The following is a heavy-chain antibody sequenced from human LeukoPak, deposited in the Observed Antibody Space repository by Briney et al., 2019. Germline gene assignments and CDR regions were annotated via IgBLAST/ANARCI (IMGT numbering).Heavy chain of an antibody. D-gene: IGHD3-10*01. V-gene: IGHV1-69*13. CDR1: GGTFSSYA. J-gene: IGHJ6*02. CDR3: ARPMVRGVTSRMDV. Sequence: EASVKVSCKASGGTFSSYAISWVRQAPGRGLEWMGGIIPIFGTANYAQKFQGRVTITADESTSTAYMELSSLRSEDTAVYYCARPMVRGVTSRMDVWGQGTTVTVSS. CDR2: IIPIFGTA.